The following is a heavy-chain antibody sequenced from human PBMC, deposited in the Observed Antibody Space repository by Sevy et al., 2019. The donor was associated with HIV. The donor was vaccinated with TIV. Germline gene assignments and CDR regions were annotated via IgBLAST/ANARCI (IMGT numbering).Heavy chain of an antibody. V-gene: IGHV3-7*03. D-gene: IGHD2-2*01. CDR1: GFTFSNYW. J-gene: IGHJ5*02. CDR2: IKEDGSEN. Sequence: GGSLRLSCAASGFTFSNYWMSWVRHAPGKGLEWVANIKEDGSENYYVDSVKGRFTISRDNAKNSLYLQMNSLRAEDTAVYYCARVGGCSSTSCFAYWFDPWGQGTLVTVSS. CDR3: ARVGGCSSTSCFAYWFDP.